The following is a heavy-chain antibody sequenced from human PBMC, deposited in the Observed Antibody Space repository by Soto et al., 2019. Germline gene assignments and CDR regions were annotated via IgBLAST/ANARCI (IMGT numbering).Heavy chain of an antibody. CDR1: GGTFSSYT. J-gene: IGHJ6*02. D-gene: IGHD3-10*01. CDR2: IIPILGIA. V-gene: IGHV1-69*08. CDR3: ARDTRIWFGSGGGMDV. Sequence: QVQLVQSGAEVKKPGSSVKVSCKASGGTFSSYTISWVRQAPGQGLEWMGRIIPILGIANYAQKFQGRVTITADKSTSTAYMELSSLRSEDTAVYYCARDTRIWFGSGGGMDVWGQGTTVTVSS.